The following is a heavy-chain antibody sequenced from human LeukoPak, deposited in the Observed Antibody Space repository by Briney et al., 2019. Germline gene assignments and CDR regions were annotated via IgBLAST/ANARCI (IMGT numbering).Heavy chain of an antibody. V-gene: IGHV4-59*08. CDR2: IYYSGST. J-gene: IGHJ6*02. CDR1: GGSISSYY. CDR3: ARLVLRYFDV. Sequence: ETSETLSLTCTVSGGSISSYYWSWIRQPPGKGLEWIGYIYYSGSTNYNPSLKSRVTISVDTSKNQFSLKLSSVTAADTAVYYCARLVLRYFDVWGQGTTVTVSS. D-gene: IGHD3-9*01.